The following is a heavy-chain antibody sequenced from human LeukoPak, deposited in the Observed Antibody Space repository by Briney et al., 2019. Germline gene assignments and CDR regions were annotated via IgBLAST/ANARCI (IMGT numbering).Heavy chain of an antibody. J-gene: IGHJ4*02. CDR3: ARDPAVGATGYFDY. Sequence: SVKVSCKASGGTFSSYAISWVRQAPGQGLEWMGGIIPIFGTANYAQKFQGRVTIAADESTSTAYMELSSLRSEDTAVYYCARDPAVGATGYFDYWGQGTLVTVSS. V-gene: IGHV1-69*13. CDR1: GGTFSSYA. CDR2: IIPIFGTA. D-gene: IGHD1-26*01.